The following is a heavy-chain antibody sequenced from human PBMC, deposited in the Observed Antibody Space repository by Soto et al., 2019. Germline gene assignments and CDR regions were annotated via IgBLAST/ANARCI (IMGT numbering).Heavy chain of an antibody. J-gene: IGHJ6*01. CDR3: AIVPAIPADGLTSMGYYYYGMDV. D-gene: IGHD6-13*01. CDR2: IIPIFGTA. V-gene: IGHV1-69*13. CDR1: GGTFSSYA. Sequence: SSVKVSCKASGGTFSSYAISWVRQAPGQGLEWMGGIIPIFGTANYAQKFQGRVTITADESTSTAYMELSSLRSEDTAVYYCAIVPAIPADGLTSMGYYYYGMDVWG.